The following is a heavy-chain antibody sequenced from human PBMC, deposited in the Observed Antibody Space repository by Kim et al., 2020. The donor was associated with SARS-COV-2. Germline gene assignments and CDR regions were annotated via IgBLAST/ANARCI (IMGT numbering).Heavy chain of an antibody. J-gene: IGHJ4*02. D-gene: IGHD2-15*01. V-gene: IGHV3-30*18. CDR1: GFTFSNYG. CDR3: VKEAAFTTVVVDYYFDF. CDR2: VSYEGRNT. Sequence: GGSLRLSCVGSGFTFSNYGMHWVRQAPGKGLEWVGIVSYEGRNTFYAGSVEGRFTISRDNSKNTLCLQMNNLRAEDTALYYCVKEAAFTTVVVDYYFDFWGQGTLVTVSS.